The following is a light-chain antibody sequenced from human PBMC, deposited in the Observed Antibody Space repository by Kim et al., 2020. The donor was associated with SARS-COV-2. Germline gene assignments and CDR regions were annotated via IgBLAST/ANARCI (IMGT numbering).Light chain of an antibody. CDR3: QQYYSTPRSYT. Sequence: TINCKSSQSVLYSSNNKNYLAWYQQKPGQPPKLLIYWASTRESGVPDRFSGSGSGTDFTLTISSLQAEDVAVYYCQQYYSTPRSYTFGQGTKLEI. J-gene: IGKJ2*01. CDR1: QSVLYSSNNKNY. V-gene: IGKV4-1*01. CDR2: WAS.